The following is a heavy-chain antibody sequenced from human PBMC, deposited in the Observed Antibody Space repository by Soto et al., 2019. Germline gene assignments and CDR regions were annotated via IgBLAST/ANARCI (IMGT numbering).Heavy chain of an antibody. V-gene: IGHV4-59*01. CDR1: GGSISRYY. CDR2: IYHTGAT. Sequence: SETLSLTCTVFGGSISRYYWSWIRQSPGKGLEWIAYIYHTGATNYNPSLKSRVAISVDTPKNQLSLKLTSVRPADTAVYYCARSSGFYTGSFYYWGQGTLVTVSS. J-gene: IGHJ4*02. D-gene: IGHD3-3*01. CDR3: ARSSGFYTGSFYY.